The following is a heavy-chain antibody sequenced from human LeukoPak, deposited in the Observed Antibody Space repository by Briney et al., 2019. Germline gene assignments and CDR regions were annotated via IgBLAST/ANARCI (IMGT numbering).Heavy chain of an antibody. CDR2: IYYSGST. Sequence: PSETLSLTCGVSGGSISSNNWWSWVRQPPGKGLEWIGYIYYSGSTNYNPSLKSRVTISVDTSKNQFSLKLSSVTAADTAVYYCATGSSSWYKSYYYYYYMDVWGKGTTVTVSS. D-gene: IGHD6-13*01. J-gene: IGHJ6*03. CDR3: ATGSSSWYKSYYYYYYMDV. V-gene: IGHV4-4*02. CDR1: GGSISSNN.